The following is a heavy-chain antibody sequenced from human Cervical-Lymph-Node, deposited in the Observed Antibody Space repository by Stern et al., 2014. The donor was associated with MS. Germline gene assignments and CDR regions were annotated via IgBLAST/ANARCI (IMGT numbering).Heavy chain of an antibody. V-gene: IGHV5-51*01. CDR3: ARHTVATATGHHGLDV. Sequence: VQLVESGAEVKKPGESLKISCKGSGYSFANYWIGWVRQMPGKGLEWMGIIYPGDSDTRYRPSFQGQVTISADKSTNTAYLQWSSLKASDTAMYYCARHTVATATGHHGLDVWGQGTTVTVSS. CDR2: IYPGDSDT. J-gene: IGHJ6*02. CDR1: GYSFANYW. D-gene: IGHD4-23*01.